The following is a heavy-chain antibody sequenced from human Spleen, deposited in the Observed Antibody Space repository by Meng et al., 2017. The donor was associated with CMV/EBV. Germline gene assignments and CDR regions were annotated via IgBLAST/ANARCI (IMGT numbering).Heavy chain of an antibody. D-gene: IGHD3-10*01. CDR2: IGYDGGNR. J-gene: IGHJ4*02. CDR3: AKDSGSRDCFDY. Sequence: ATSGWRCNTEAMHWVRQATGKGLEWVACIGYDGGNRDDAESVKGRFTISRDNSKDTLYLQRDGLRPEETAVYYCAKDSGSRDCFDYWGQGTLVTVSS. V-gene: IGHV3-30*02. CDR1: GWRCNTEA.